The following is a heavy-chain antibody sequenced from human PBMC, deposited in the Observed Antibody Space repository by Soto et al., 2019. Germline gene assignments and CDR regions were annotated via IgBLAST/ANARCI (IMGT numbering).Heavy chain of an antibody. Sequence: PGGSLRLSCAASGFTFSTYAMSWVRQAPGKGLEWLSTISGSGGSTYYADSVKGRFTISRDNSRDTLYLQMNSLRAEDTAVYYCARKVYYYYGMDVWGQGTTVTVSS. CDR2: ISGSGGST. V-gene: IGHV3-23*01. CDR3: ARKVYYYYGMDV. J-gene: IGHJ6*02. CDR1: GFTFSTYA.